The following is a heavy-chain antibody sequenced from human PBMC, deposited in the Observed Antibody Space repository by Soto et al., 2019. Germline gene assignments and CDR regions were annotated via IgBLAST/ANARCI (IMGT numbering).Heavy chain of an antibody. Sequence: GGSLRLSCVASGFTFSTYAMSWVRQAPGKGLEWVAGIAASDGATYYADSVKGRFTISRDNSKNTLHLQMNSPRAEDTAVYYCAKHLHIVVRFSPLFSFYGLDVWGQGTPVPFSS. D-gene: IGHD2-2*01. J-gene: IGHJ6*02. CDR3: AKHLHIVVRFSPLFSFYGLDV. CDR2: IAASDGAT. V-gene: IGHV3-23*01. CDR1: GFTFSTYA.